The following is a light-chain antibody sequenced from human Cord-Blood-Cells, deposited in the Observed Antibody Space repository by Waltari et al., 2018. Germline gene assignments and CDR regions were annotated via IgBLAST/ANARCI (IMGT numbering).Light chain of an antibody. CDR3: CSYAGSSTV. CDR2: EVS. CDR1: SSDVGSYNL. V-gene: IGLV2-23*02. Sequence: QSALTQPASVSGSPGQSITISCTGTSSDVGSYNLVSWYQQHPGNAPKLMIYEVSKRPSGVSYRFSGANSGNTASLPISGHQAEDEADYCCCSYAGSSTVFGGGTKLTVL. J-gene: IGLJ2*01.